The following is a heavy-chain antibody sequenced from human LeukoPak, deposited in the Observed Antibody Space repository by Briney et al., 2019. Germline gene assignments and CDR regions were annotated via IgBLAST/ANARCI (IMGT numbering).Heavy chain of an antibody. CDR1: GFTFSSYA. Sequence: GGSLRLSRAASGFTFSSYAMSWVRQAPGKGLEWVADISGSGGSTYYADSVKGRFTISRDNSKNTLYLQMNSLRAQDRAVYCSAKDLVGFIGGYGYFDYWGQGTLVTVSS. J-gene: IGHJ4*02. CDR3: AKDLVGFIGGYGYFDY. D-gene: IGHD1-26*01. CDR2: ISGSGGST. V-gene: IGHV3-23*01.